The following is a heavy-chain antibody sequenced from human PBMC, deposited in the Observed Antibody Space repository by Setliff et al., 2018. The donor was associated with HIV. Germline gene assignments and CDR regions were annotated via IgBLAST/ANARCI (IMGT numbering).Heavy chain of an antibody. CDR1: GYSFSNYA. CDR3: ARAGYLLHYFDS. D-gene: IGHD1-26*01. Sequence: ASVKVSCKASGYSFSNYAIHWVRQAPGQGLEWMGWINGGNAITKFSQKSQGRVTFTRDTSASTAYMELSSPRSEDTAVYYCARAGYLLHYFDSWGQGTLVTVSS. J-gene: IGHJ4*02. CDR2: INGGNAIT. V-gene: IGHV1-3*01.